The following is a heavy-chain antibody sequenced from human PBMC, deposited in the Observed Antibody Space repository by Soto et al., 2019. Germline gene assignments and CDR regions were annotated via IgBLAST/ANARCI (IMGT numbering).Heavy chain of an antibody. J-gene: IGHJ4*02. CDR1: GDSISTNNVA. Sequence: QVQLQQSGPVLVKPSQTLSLTCAMSGDSISTNNVAWNWIRQSPSGGLEWLGRTGYTSKWYNDYAVSVRSRITINPDTSKNQFSLQLNSVTLDDTAVYYCARGKYSAFDYWGQGTLVTVSS. V-gene: IGHV6-1*01. D-gene: IGHD5-18*01. CDR2: TGYTSKWYN. CDR3: ARGKYSAFDY.